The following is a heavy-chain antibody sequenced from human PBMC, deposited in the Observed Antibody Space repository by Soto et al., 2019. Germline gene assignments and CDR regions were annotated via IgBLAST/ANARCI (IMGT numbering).Heavy chain of an antibody. CDR3: ASGGFDP. Sequence: QVQLVQSGAEVKKPGASVKVSCKASGYTFTSYDINWVRQATGQGLEWMGWMNPNSGNTGDAQKFQGRPTMTRKPSRSTAYMELSTLRSDDTAVYYCASGGFDPWGQGTLVTVSS. J-gene: IGHJ5*02. CDR1: GYTFTSYD. V-gene: IGHV1-8*01. CDR2: MNPNSGNT.